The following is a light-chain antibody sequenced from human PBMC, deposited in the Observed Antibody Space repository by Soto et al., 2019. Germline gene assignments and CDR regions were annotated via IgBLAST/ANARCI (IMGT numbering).Light chain of an antibody. CDR1: QNVGNY. CDR3: QQRNTWPLT. CDR2: DVS. V-gene: IGKV3-11*01. Sequence: EIVLTQSPATLSSSPGERVTLSCRASQNVGNYLAWYQQKPGQAPRLLIYDVSNRATGVPARFSGSGSGTDFTLTITSLESEDFAVYYCQQRNTWPLTFGGGTKVEI. J-gene: IGKJ4*01.